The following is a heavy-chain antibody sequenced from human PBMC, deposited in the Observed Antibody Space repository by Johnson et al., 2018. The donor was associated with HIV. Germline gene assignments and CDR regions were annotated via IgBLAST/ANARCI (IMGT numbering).Heavy chain of an antibody. CDR1: GFTFDEYA. CDR2: ISGSGGST. J-gene: IGHJ3*02. V-gene: IGHV3-23*04. Sequence: VQLVESGGGVVQPGGSLRLSCGASGFTFDEYAMSWVRQGPGKGLEWVSAISGSGGSTYYADSVKGRFTISRDNAKNSVYLQMNSLRAEDTAVYYCARIQYNFWSDPDAFDIWGQGTIVIVSS. CDR3: ARIQYNFWSDPDAFDI. D-gene: IGHD3-3*01.